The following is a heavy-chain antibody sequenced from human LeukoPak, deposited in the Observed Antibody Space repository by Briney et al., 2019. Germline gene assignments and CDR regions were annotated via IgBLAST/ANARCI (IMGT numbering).Heavy chain of an antibody. J-gene: IGHJ4*01. CDR3: ARHRDYYDT. CDR2: IYSSGSA. Sequence: PSETLSLTCTVPGASINNNFWTWIRHPPGKGLEWIGYIYSSGSANYNPSLKSRVIISGDTSKNQISLNLTSVTAADTAVYFCARHRDYYDTWGHGTLVTVSS. V-gene: IGHV4-59*08. D-gene: IGHD3-22*01. CDR1: GASINNNF.